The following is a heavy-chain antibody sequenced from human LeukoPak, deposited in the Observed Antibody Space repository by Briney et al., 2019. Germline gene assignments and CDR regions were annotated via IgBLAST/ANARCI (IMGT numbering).Heavy chain of an antibody. CDR3: ARGLSTAMVTPFGY. V-gene: IGHV3-74*01. J-gene: IGHJ4*02. CDR2: INTDGSST. D-gene: IGHD5-18*01. CDR1: GFTFSRYW. Sequence: GGSLRLSCAAYGFTFSRYWMHWVRQAPGKGLVWVSRINTDGSSTDYADSVKGRFTMSRDNAKNTLYLQMNSLRVEDTAVYYCARGLSTAMVTPFGYWGQGTLVTVSS.